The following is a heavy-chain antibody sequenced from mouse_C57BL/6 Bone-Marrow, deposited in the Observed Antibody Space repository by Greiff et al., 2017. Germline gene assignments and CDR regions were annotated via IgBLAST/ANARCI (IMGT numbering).Heavy chain of an antibody. CDR2: IDPNSGGT. CDR1: GYTFTSYW. D-gene: IGHD1-3*01. Sequence: VKLQQPGAELVKPGASVKLSCKASGYTFTSYWMHWVKQRPGRGLEWIGRIDPNSGGTTDNEKFKSKATLTVAKPSSTAYMQLRHLTSEDSAVYFCASENIHNTRGLFAYWGQGTLVTVSA. CDR3: ASENIHNTRGLFAY. J-gene: IGHJ3*01. V-gene: IGHV1-72*01.